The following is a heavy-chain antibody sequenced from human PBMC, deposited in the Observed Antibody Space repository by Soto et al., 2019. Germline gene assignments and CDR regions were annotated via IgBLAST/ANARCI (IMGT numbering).Heavy chain of an antibody. V-gene: IGHV1-69*01. CDR3: WISNTYGRVDF. D-gene: IGHD2-2*03. CDR2: INPVFGTA. J-gene: IGHJ4*02. CDR1: VGTLNSYT. Sequence: QVQLVQSGAEVKKPGSSVMVSCKDAVGTLNSYTISWVRQAPGQGLECMGWINPVFGTADYAQKFQVTVTITADQSTGTAYLALFSLRSEDTATYYFWISNTYGRVDFWGQGTLVTVSS.